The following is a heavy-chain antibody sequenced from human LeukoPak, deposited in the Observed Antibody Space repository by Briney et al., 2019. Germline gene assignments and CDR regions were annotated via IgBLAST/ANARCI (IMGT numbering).Heavy chain of an antibody. J-gene: IGHJ5*02. CDR2: VNESGGT. V-gene: IGHV4-34*01. D-gene: IGHD1-26*01. CDR1: VGSFSGYH. Sequence: SETLSLTCAVYVGSFSGYHWNWIRQPPGKGPEWVGEVNESGGTNINPSLRSRVILSVDTSMNQFSLKLISVTAADTGVYYCARGQGATVPKVGKNWFDPWGHGTRVIVSP. CDR3: ARGQGATVPKVGKNWFDP.